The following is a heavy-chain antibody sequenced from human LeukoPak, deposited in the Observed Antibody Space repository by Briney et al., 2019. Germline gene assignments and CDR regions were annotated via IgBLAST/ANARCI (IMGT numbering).Heavy chain of an antibody. CDR1: GFTFSSYA. D-gene: IGHD3-22*01. V-gene: IGHV3-21*01. J-gene: IGHJ2*01. CDR3: ARDFRITRTVAVDYWYFDL. Sequence: GGSLRLSCAASGFTFSSYAMHWVRQAPGKGLEWVSAISGSGGSTYYADSVKGRFTISRENAKNSLYLQMNSLRGEDTAVYYCARDFRITRTVAVDYWYFDLWGRGTLVTVSS. CDR2: ISGSGGST.